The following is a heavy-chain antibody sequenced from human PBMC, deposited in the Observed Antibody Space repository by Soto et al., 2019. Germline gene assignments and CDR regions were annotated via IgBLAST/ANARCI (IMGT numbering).Heavy chain of an antibody. D-gene: IGHD2-2*01. J-gene: IGHJ4*02. CDR2: ISYDGSKK. CDR3: ARDQTSAFDY. V-gene: IGHV3-30-3*01. Sequence: GGSLRLSCAASGFTFSSYAIHWVRQAPGTGLEWVAAISYDGSKKYYADSVKGRLTISRDNSKNTLYLQMNSLRAEDTAVYYCARDQTSAFDYWGQGTLVTVSS. CDR1: GFTFSSYA.